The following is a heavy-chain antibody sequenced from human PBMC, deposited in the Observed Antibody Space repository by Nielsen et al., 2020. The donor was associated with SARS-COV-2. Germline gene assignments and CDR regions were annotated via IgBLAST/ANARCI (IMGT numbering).Heavy chain of an antibody. CDR3: AKGGVQGLRYFDWLSLAYFDY. D-gene: IGHD3-9*01. Sequence: GESLKISCAASGFTFSSYAMHWVRQAPGKGLEWVAVISYDGSNKYYADSVKGRFTISRDNSKNTLYLQMNSLRAEDTAVYYCAKGGVQGLRYFDWLSLAYFDYWGQGTLVTVSS. V-gene: IGHV3-30*04. CDR1: GFTFSSYA. CDR2: ISYDGSNK. J-gene: IGHJ4*02.